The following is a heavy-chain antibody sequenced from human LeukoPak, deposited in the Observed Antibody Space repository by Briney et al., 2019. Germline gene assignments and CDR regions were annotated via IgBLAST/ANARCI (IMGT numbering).Heavy chain of an antibody. D-gene: IGHD2-2*01. J-gene: IGHJ5*02. CDR2: IYHSGSN. V-gene: IGHV4-38-2*01. CDR1: GYSISSGYY. CDR3: ARQGDQLLSLNWFDP. Sequence: SETLSLTCAVSGYSISSGYYWGWIRQPPGKGLEWIGSIYHSGSNYYNPSLKSRVTISVDTSKNQFSLKLSSVTAADTAVYYCARQGDQLLSLNWFDPWGQGTLVTVSS.